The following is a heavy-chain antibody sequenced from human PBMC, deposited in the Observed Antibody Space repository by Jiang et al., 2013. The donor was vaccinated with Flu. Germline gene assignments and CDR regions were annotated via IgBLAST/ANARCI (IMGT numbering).Heavy chain of an antibody. CDR3: ASSYYDSSGNNWFDP. Sequence: GRVTITRDTSASTAYMELSSLRSEDTAVYYCASSYYDSSGNNWFDPWGQGTLVTVSS. D-gene: IGHD3-22*01. J-gene: IGHJ5*02. V-gene: IGHV1-3*01.